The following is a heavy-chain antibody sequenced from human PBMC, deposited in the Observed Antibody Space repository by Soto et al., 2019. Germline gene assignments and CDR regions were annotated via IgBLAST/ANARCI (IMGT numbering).Heavy chain of an antibody. CDR2: IYYSGSA. V-gene: IGHV4-39*01. CDR1: GGSISSSTYY. D-gene: IGHD4-17*01. CDR3: ARHGVDYGDYASYYYYGMDV. Sequence: QLQLQESGPGLVKPSETLSLTCTVSGGSISSSTYYWGWIRQPPGKGLEWIGMIYYSGSAYYNPSRKRRVPISIDTSKNQFSLRLSSVTAADTAVYYCARHGVDYGDYASYYYYGMDVWGRGTTVTVSS. J-gene: IGHJ6*02.